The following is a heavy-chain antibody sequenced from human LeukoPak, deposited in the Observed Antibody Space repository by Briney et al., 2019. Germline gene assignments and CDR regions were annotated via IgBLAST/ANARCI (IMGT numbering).Heavy chain of an antibody. V-gene: IGHV3-21*01. CDR1: GFTFSSYS. D-gene: IGHD1-26*01. CDR3: ARAGHSGNYRDAFDI. CDR2: I. Sequence: PGGSLRLSCAASGFTFSSYSMNWVRQAPGKGLEWVSSIYYADSLKGRFTISRDNAKNSLYLQMNSLRADDTAVYYCARAGHSGNYRDAFDIWGQGTMVTVSS. J-gene: IGHJ3*02.